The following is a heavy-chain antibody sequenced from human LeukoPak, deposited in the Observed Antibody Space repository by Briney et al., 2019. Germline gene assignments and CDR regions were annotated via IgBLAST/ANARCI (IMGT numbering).Heavy chain of an antibody. Sequence: GGSLRLSCAASGFTFSSYSMNWVRQAPGKGLEWVSSISSSSSYIYYADSVKGRFTISRDNAKNSLYLQMNSLRAEDTAVYYCARGSSGRYYFDYWGQGTLVTVSS. CDR2: ISSSSSYI. D-gene: IGHD6-19*01. J-gene: IGHJ4*02. V-gene: IGHV3-21*01. CDR1: GFTFSSYS. CDR3: ARGSSGRYYFDY.